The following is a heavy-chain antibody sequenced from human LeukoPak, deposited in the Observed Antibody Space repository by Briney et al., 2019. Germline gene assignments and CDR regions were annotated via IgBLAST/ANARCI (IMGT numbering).Heavy chain of an antibody. Sequence: GGSLRLSCAASGFTFSSYAIHWVRQAPGKGLEWVAVISYDGINTYYADSVKGRFTISRDNSKNTLYLQMNSLRAEDTAVYYCARGTGFWSGDYYFDNWGQGTLVTVSS. CDR2: ISYDGINT. J-gene: IGHJ4*02. D-gene: IGHD3-3*01. V-gene: IGHV3-30-3*01. CDR1: GFTFSSYA. CDR3: ARGTGFWSGDYYFDN.